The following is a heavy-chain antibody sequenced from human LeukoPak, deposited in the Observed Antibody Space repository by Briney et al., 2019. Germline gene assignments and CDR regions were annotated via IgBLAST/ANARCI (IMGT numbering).Heavy chain of an antibody. V-gene: IGHV3-23*01. CDR3: AKRLVAAGTKYFDY. Sequence: GGSLRLSCAASGFTFSNYAMSWVRQAPGKGLEWVSTITGSGGSTYYADSVKGRFTISRDNSKNTLYLQMNSLRAEDTAVYYCAKRLVAAGTKYFDYWGQGTLVTVSS. CDR2: ITGSGGST. CDR1: GFTFSNYA. D-gene: IGHD6-13*01. J-gene: IGHJ4*02.